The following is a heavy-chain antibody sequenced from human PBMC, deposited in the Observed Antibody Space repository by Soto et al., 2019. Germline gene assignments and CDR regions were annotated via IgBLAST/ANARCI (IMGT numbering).Heavy chain of an antibody. Sequence: QVQLQESGPGLVKPSQTLSLICTVSGGSINSGGYYWNWIRQHPGKGLEWIGYIFYSGSTYYKQFLRSRVTIPADTSENQFSLNLSAVTAADTAVYFGARGYRQSGYSSSWVFDDWGQGTLVNVSS. CDR2: IFYSGST. CDR3: ARGYRQSGYSSSWVFDD. D-gene: IGHD6-13*01. J-gene: IGHJ4*02. CDR1: GGSINSGGYY. V-gene: IGHV4-31*03.